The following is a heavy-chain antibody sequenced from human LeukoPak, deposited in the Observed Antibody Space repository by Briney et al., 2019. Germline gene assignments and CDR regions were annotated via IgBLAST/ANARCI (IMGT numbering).Heavy chain of an antibody. CDR1: GYTFTGYY. J-gene: IGHJ4*02. CDR3: ASWAGGNEPIASLDY. V-gene: IGHV1-2*02. D-gene: IGHD1-14*01. CDR2: INLNSGGT. Sequence: ASVKVSCKTSGYTFTGYYMHWMRQAPGQGLEWMGWINLNSGGTNYAQKFQGRVIMTRDTSTSTAYMELNRLRFDDTAVYYCASWAGGNEPIASLDYWGQGTLVTVSS.